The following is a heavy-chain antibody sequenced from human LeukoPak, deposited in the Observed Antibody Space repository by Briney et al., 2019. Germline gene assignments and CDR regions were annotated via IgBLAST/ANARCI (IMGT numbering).Heavy chain of an antibody. CDR1: GYTFTGYY. J-gene: IGHJ6*03. Sequence: ASVKVSCKASGYTFTGYYMHWVRQAPGQGLEWMGWINPNSGGTNYAQKFQGRVTMTRDTSISTVYMDITRLRSDDMAVYYCARELQWELLYYYTDVWGKGTTVTVSS. CDR3: ARELQWELLYYYTDV. D-gene: IGHD1-26*01. CDR2: INPNSGGT. V-gene: IGHV1-2*02.